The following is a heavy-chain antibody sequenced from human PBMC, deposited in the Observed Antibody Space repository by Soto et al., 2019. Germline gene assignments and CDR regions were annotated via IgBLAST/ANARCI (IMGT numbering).Heavy chain of an antibody. CDR3: ARGLGRYLDL. V-gene: IGHV4-4*07. CDR2: VSASART. D-gene: IGHD3-16*01. Sequence: QVQLQESGPGLAKPSETLSLTCTVSCASISNFYLCCIRQPAGQGLESIGRVSASARTNYNPSLRSRVTVSLDTSKNNFSLRLTSVAAAETAVYFCARGLGRYLDLWGRGTMVIVSS. J-gene: IGHJ2*01. CDR1: CASISNFY.